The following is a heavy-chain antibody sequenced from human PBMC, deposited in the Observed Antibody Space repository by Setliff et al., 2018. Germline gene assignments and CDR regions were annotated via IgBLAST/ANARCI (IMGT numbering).Heavy chain of an antibody. CDR3: ARTGTYRYFDY. J-gene: IGHJ4*02. V-gene: IGHV4-39*01. D-gene: IGHD1-1*01. CDR1: GGSINSGVYY. CDR2: IYHGGDT. Sequence: SGTLSLTCTVSGGSINSGVYYWGWIRQPPGKGLEWIGRIYHGGDTYYNASLKSRLTISVDTSKNQFSLKLRSVTAADTAVYYCARTGTYRYFDYWGQGALVTVS.